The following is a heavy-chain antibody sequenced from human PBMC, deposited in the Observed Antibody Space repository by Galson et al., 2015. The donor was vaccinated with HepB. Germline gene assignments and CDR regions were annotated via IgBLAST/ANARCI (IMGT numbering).Heavy chain of an antibody. V-gene: IGHV3-33*01. J-gene: IGHJ4*02. CDR2: IWFDGSKD. CDR3: ARYYGNYRAFDS. Sequence: LRLSCAASGSAFSSHGMHWVRQAPGKGLEWVALIWFDGSKDYYADSVKGRFTISRDNSNNMLYLQMNNLRVDDTAVYYCARYYGNYRAFDSWGQGTLVTVSS. CDR1: GSAFSSHG. D-gene: IGHD4-11*01.